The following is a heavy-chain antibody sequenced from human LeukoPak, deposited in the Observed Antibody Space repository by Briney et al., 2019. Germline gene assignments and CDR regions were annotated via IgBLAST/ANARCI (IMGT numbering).Heavy chain of an antibody. J-gene: IGHJ4*02. V-gene: IGHV3-7*01. CDR2: IKQDGSEK. CDR3: ATLHLVATTPSDY. Sequence: TGGSLRLSCAASGFTFSSYWMSWVRQAPGKGLEWVANIKQDGSEKYYVDSVKGRFTISRDNAKNSLYLQMNSLRAEDTAVYYCATLHLVATTPSDYWGQGTLVTVSS. CDR1: GFTFSSYW. D-gene: IGHD5-12*01.